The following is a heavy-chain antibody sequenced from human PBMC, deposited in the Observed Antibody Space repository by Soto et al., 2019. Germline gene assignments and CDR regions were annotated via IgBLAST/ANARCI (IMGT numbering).Heavy chain of an antibody. CDR3: ARDLGFGLSDY. Sequence: QVQLVQSGAEVKKPGASVKVSCKASGYTFTSYAMHWVRQAPGQRLEWMGWINAGNGNTKYSQKFQGRVTITRDTAASTAYMELSGLRCEDTAVYSCARDLGFGLSDYWGQGTLVTVSS. V-gene: IGHV1-3*01. CDR1: GYTFTSYA. D-gene: IGHD3-10*01. J-gene: IGHJ4*02. CDR2: INAGNGNT.